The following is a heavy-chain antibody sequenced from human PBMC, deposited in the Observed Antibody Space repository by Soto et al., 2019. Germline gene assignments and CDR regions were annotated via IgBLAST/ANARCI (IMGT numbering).Heavy chain of an antibody. CDR2: ISAYNGNT. D-gene: IGHD6-19*01. Sequence: QVYLVQSGAEVKKPGASVKVSCRASGYTFTSYVISWVRQAPGQGPEWMGWISAYNGNTNFAQRLQGRVTMTTDTSTSTAYMELRSLRSDDTAVYYCARVVATVAGPYGMDVWGQGTTVTVSS. J-gene: IGHJ6*02. CDR1: GYTFTSYV. V-gene: IGHV1-18*01. CDR3: ARVVATVAGPYGMDV.